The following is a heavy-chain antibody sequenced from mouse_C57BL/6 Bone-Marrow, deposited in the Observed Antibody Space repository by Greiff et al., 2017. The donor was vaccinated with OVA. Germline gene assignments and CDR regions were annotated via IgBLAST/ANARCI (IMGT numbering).Heavy chain of an antibody. CDR1: GFTFSSYA. V-gene: IGHV5-9-1*02. CDR3: TRDLLWSRGAY. J-gene: IGHJ3*01. CDR2: ISSGGDYI. D-gene: IGHD2-2*01. Sequence: TRVESVEGLVKPGGSLKLSCAASGFTFSSYAMSWVRQTPEKRLEWVAYISSGGDYIYYADTVKGRFTISRDNARNTLYLQMSSLKSEDTAMYYCTRDLLWSRGAYWGQGTLVTVSA.